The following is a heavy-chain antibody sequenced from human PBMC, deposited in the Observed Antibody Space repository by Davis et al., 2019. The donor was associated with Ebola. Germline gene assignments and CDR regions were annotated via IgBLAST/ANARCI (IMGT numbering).Heavy chain of an antibody. Sequence: GESLKISCAASGFTFDDYAMSWVRQAPGKGLEWVSGINWNGGSTGYVDSVKGRFTISRDNAKNSLYLRMNSLRDEDTAVYYCASHLSWGQGTLVTVSS. CDR1: GFTFDDYA. CDR2: INWNGGST. J-gene: IGHJ4*02. CDR3: ASHLS. V-gene: IGHV3-20*04.